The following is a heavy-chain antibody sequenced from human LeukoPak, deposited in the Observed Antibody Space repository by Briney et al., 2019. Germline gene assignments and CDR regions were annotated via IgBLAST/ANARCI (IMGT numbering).Heavy chain of an antibody. CDR2: ISAYNGNT. D-gene: IGHD6-13*01. Sequence: ASVKVSCKASGYTFTSYAMHWVRQAPGQRLEWMGWISAYNGNTNYAQNLQGRVTMTTDTSTSTAYMELTSLRSDDTAVYYCARYLASAGTNWFDPWGQGTLVTVSS. V-gene: IGHV1-18*01. J-gene: IGHJ5*02. CDR1: GYTFTSYA. CDR3: ARYLASAGTNWFDP.